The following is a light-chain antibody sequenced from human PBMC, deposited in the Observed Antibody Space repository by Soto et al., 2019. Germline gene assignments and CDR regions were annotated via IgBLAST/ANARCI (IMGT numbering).Light chain of an antibody. CDR3: ISYAVTTSYV. CDR2: EVD. CDR1: SSDVGGYNF. J-gene: IGLJ1*01. Sequence: QSLLTQPPSASGAPGQSGTLSCPGTSSDVGGYNFVSWYQQHPGKAPKLMIYEVDKRPSGVPDRFSGSKSGNTASLTVSGLQAEDEADYYCISYAVTTSYVFGTGTKVTVL. V-gene: IGLV2-8*01.